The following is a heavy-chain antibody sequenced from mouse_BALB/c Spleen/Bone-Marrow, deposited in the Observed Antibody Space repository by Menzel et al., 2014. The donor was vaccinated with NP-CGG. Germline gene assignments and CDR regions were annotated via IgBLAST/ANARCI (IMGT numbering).Heavy chain of an antibody. Sequence: VQLQQSGPELVKPGASVKISCKPSGYTFTDYTMHWVRQSHGKSLEWIGSINPNNGGSSCNQKFKAKATLTIDKSSSTPYMELRSLTSEDSAVYYCVRAVHFDYWGQGTTLTVSS. J-gene: IGHJ2*01. CDR1: GYTFTDYT. CDR2: INPNNGGS. V-gene: IGHV1-22*01. CDR3: VRAVHFDY.